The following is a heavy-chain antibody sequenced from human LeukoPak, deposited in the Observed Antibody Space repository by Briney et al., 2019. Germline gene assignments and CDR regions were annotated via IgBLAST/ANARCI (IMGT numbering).Heavy chain of an antibody. V-gene: IGHV3-48*04. CDR1: GFTFNSYA. Sequence: GGSLRLSCAASGFTFNSYAMTWVRQASGKGLEWVSYISSSGSTIYYADSVKGRFTISRDNAKNSLYLQMNSLRAEDTAVYYCARDGQGAAAGTGANWGQGTLVTVSS. CDR2: ISSSGSTI. CDR3: ARDGQGAAAGTGAN. D-gene: IGHD6-13*01. J-gene: IGHJ4*02.